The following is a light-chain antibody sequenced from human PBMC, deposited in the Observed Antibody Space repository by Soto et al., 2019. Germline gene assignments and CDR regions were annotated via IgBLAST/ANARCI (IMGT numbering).Light chain of an antibody. Sequence: EIVLTQSPGTLSLSPGERATLSCRASQSVSNNYLAWYQQKPGQAPRLLIYDASTRATGIPSRFSGSGSGTEFTLTISSLKSEDFAVYYCQQYDNWPRTFGQGTRVDFK. CDR2: DAS. V-gene: IGKV3-15*01. CDR3: QQYDNWPRT. J-gene: IGKJ1*01. CDR1: QSVSNN.